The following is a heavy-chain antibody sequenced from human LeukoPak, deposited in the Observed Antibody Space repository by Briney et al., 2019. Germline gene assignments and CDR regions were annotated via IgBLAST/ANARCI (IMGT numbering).Heavy chain of an antibody. CDR1: GYTFTGYY. D-gene: IGHD3-22*01. CDR3: ARMQYFRQDYYDSSGSMAFDI. CDR2: INPNSGGT. V-gene: IGHV1-2*06. J-gene: IGHJ3*02. Sequence: ASVKVSCKASGYTFTGYYMHWVRQAPGQGLEWMGRINPNSGGTNYAQKFQGRVTMTRETSISTAYMELSRLRSDDTAVYYCARMQYFRQDYYDSSGSMAFDIWGQGTMVTVSS.